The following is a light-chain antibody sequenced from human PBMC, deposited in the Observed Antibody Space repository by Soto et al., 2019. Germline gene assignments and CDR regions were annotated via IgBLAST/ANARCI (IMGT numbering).Light chain of an antibody. J-gene: IGKJ2*01. CDR3: QQHNNWPYT. CDR2: GAF. V-gene: IGKV3-15*01. CDR1: QTVSSN. Sequence: EVVMTQSPATLSVSPGESATLSCRASQTVSSNAAWYQQRPGQAPRLLIDGAFTRATGVPARFSGSRSGTEFTLTISSPQSEDFALYYCQQHNNWPYTFGQGTKLEIK.